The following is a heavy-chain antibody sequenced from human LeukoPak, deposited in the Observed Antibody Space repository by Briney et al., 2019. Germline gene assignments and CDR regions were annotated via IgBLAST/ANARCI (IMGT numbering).Heavy chain of an antibody. CDR2: IIPIFGTA. Sequence: GASVKVSCKASGGTFSSFAISWVRQAPGQGLEWMGGIIPIFGTASYAQKFQGRVTITADESTSTAYMELSSLRSEDTAVYYCARPKVCSGGSCYSWDFDYWGQGTLVTVSS. V-gene: IGHV1-69*13. D-gene: IGHD2-15*01. CDR3: ARPKVCSGGSCYSWDFDY. CDR1: GGTFSSFA. J-gene: IGHJ4*02.